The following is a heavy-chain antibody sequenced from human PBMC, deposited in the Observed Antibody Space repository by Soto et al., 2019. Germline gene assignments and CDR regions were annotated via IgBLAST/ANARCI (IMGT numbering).Heavy chain of an antibody. V-gene: IGHV3-23*01. CDR2: ISGSGGNT. Sequence: EVQLLESGGDLVQPGGSLRLSCAASGFTFSSYVMNWVRQAPGKGLEWVSGISGSGGNTYYADSVKGRFTISRDNSKNTMYLQMNSLRAEDTAVYYCAKVPYNSWNYFYFDYWGQGTLVTVSS. CDR3: AKVPYNSWNYFYFDY. D-gene: IGHD1-7*01. CDR1: GFTFSSYV. J-gene: IGHJ4*02.